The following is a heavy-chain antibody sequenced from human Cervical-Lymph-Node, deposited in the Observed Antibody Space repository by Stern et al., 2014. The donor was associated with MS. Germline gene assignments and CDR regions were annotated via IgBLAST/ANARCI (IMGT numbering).Heavy chain of an antibody. CDR2: INTNTGNP. V-gene: IGHV7-4-1*02. J-gene: IGHJ4*02. CDR1: GYTFTSNS. D-gene: IGHD2-2*01. CDR3: ARSPRYCYSTNC. Sequence: QVQLVQSGSELKKPGASVKISCKASGYTFTSNSMNWVRQAPGQGLEWMGWINTNTGNPIYAPGFTGRFAFSFDTSVSTAYLQMSSLKAEDTAVYYCARSPRYCYSTNCWGQGTLVTVSS.